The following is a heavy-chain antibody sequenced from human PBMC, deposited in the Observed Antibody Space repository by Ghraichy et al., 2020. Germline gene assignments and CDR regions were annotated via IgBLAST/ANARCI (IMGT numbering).Heavy chain of an antibody. CDR1: GFPFSSYS. D-gene: IGHD3/OR15-3a*01. V-gene: IGHV3-21*01. Sequence: GGSLRLSCAASGFPFSSYSMNWVRQAPGKGLEWVSSISTRSNYRYYADSVTGRFTISRDNAKNSLYLQMNSLRAEDTAVYYCALYFGLPYWGQGTLVTVSS. CDR2: ISTRSNYR. CDR3: ALYFGLPY. J-gene: IGHJ4*02.